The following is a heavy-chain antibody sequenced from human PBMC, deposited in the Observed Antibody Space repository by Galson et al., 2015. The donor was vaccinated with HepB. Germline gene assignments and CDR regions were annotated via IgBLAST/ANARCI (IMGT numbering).Heavy chain of an antibody. J-gene: IGHJ6*02. V-gene: IGHV3-21*01. Sequence: SLRLSCAASGFPFSTYTINWVRQAPGKGLGWVSSTGSGSANIYYADSVKGRFTIARDNAKNSLYLQMNSLRVDDTAVYYCARDVGIRGGLDVWGQGTTVIVSS. CDR3: ARDVGIRGGLDV. CDR2: TGSGSANI. D-gene: IGHD2-15*01. CDR1: GFPFSTYT.